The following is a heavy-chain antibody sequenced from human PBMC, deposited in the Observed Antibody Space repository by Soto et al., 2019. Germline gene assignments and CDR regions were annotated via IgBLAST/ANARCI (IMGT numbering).Heavy chain of an antibody. J-gene: IGHJ4*02. V-gene: IGHV3-11*06. CDR3: ARGGGGGLFEH. Sequence: GSLRLSCATSGFPFSDYYMSWIRQAPGKGLEWLSHISPKSTYRNYADSVKGRFTISRDNTKSSLFLQMNSLGVEDTAVYYCARGGGGGLFEHWGQGVLVTVSS. CDR2: ISPKSTYR. D-gene: IGHD2-21*01. CDR1: GFPFSDYY.